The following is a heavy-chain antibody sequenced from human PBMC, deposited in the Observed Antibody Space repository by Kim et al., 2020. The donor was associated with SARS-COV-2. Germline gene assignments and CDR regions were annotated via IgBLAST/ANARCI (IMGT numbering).Heavy chain of an antibody. CDR3: SRDYGSAGSRLEY. J-gene: IGHJ4*02. V-gene: IGHV3-49*03. D-gene: IGHD3-10*01. Sequence: GGSLRLSCTASGFTFDDHAMSWFRQAPGKGLEWVGFIRSKAYGGTTEYAASVKGRFTISRDDSKSIAYLQMNSLKTEDTAVYYCSRDYGSAGSRLEYWGQGTLVTVSS. CDR1: GFTFDDHA. CDR2: IRSKAYGGTT.